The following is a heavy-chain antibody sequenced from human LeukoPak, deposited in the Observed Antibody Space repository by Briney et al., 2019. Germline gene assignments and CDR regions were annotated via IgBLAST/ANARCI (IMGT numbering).Heavy chain of an antibody. CDR3: VKDTGRGDF. Sequence: GGSLRLSCAASGFIFSSYGMHWVRQAPGKGLEWVAFLHNDETEIYYADSVKGRFTISRDNSKNTLYLQMSSLRDEDTAVYYCVKDTGRGDFWGQGTQVTVSS. CDR1: GFIFSSYG. V-gene: IGHV3-30*02. D-gene: IGHD1-14*01. CDR2: LHNDETEI. J-gene: IGHJ4*02.